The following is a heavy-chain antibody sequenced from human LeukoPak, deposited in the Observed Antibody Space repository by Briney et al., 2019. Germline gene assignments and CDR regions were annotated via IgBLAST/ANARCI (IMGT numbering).Heavy chain of an antibody. Sequence: GASLRISCKCSGFDFTAYGIAWVRQMPGKGLEWMGNIYAGGSNGRYRPSFQGQVTMSADKSITTFYLQWSSLKASDTAMYYCAIHFHGAWFGFWGQGSLVTVSS. V-gene: IGHV5-51*01. CDR2: IYAGGSNG. CDR1: GFDFTAYG. J-gene: IGHJ4*02. CDR3: AIHFHGAWFGF.